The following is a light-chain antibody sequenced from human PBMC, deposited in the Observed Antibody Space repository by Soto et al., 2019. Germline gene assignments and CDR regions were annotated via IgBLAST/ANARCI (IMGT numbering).Light chain of an antibody. J-gene: IGKJ3*01. CDR3: QQANTFPFT. V-gene: IGKV1-12*02. CDR1: QDIHTW. Sequence: DMQMTQSPSSVSASVGDRVTITCRASQDIHTWLAWYQQKPRKAPKLLIYGASSLQSGVPSRFSGSGSGTDFTLTISSLQPEDFATYYCQQANTFPFTFGPGTKVDIK. CDR2: GAS.